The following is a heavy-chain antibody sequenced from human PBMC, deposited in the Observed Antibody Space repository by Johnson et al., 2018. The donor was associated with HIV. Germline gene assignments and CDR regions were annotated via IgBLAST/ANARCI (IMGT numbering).Heavy chain of an antibody. V-gene: IGHV3-23*04. J-gene: IGHJ3*02. CDR3: AKGVRGSSCYDAFDI. D-gene: IGHD6-6*01. CDR2: ITVSGDNT. Sequence: VQLVESGGGLVQPRGSLRLSCAASGFTFSDCAMSWVRQGPGKGLEWVSAITVSGDNTYYADSVKGRFTISRDNSKNTLYLQMSSLRADDTAVYYCAKGVRGSSCYDAFDIWDQGTMVTVS. CDR1: GFTFSDCA.